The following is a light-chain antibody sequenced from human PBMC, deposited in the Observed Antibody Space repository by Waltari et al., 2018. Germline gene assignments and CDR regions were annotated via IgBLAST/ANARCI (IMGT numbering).Light chain of an antibody. J-gene: IGKJ2*01. V-gene: IGKV3-11*01. CDR1: QRVSSY. CDR2: NAS. CDR3: RQRSNWPYT. Sequence: IVLTQSPATLSLSPGDRAPLSCRASQRVSSYLAWYQQKPGQAPRLLIYNASNRPTGIPGRFSGSGSGTDCTLTISSLEPEDFAVYYCRQRSNWPYTFGQGTKLEIK.